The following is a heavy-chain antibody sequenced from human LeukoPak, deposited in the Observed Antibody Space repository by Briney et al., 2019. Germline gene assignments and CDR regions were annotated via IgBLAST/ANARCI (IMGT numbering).Heavy chain of an antibody. CDR1: GGSISSSSYY. J-gene: IGHJ6*03. V-gene: IGHV4-39*07. CDR2: IYYSGST. D-gene: IGHD6-13*01. CDR3: ARAIYSSSWIVNYMDV. Sequence: ASETLSLTCTVSGGSISSSSYYWGWIRQPPGKGLEWIGSIYYSGSTYYNPSLKSRVTISVDMSKNQFSLKLSSVTAADTAVYYCARAIYSSSWIVNYMDVWGKGTTVTVSS.